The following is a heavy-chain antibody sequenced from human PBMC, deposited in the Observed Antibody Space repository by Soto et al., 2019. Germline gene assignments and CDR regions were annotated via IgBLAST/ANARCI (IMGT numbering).Heavy chain of an antibody. CDR3: ARDGPPLLNGGYDEFRAGFYYYGMDV. J-gene: IGHJ6*02. D-gene: IGHD5-12*01. Sequence: PSETLSLTCTVSGGSISSGGYYWSWIRQHPGKGLEWIGYIYYSGSTYYNPSLKSRVTISVDTSKNQFSLKLSSVTAADTAVYYCARDGPPLLNGGYDEFRAGFYYYGMDVWGQGTTVTVSS. CDR2: IYYSGST. CDR1: GGSISSGGYY. V-gene: IGHV4-31*03.